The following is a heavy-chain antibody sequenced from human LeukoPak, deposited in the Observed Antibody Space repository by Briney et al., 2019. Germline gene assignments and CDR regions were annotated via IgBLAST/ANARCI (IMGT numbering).Heavy chain of an antibody. J-gene: IGHJ3*01. CDR2: ISGSGTST. V-gene: IGHV3-23*01. D-gene: IGHD4-11*01. Sequence: PGGSLRLSCVASGFTFRNYVMNWVRQAPGKGLECVSSISGSGTSTYYADSVKGRFTSSRDNSKNTLYLEMNSLRAEDTAIYYCANEYSKGDVWGQGTTVTVSS. CDR1: GFTFRNYV. CDR3: ANEYSKGDV.